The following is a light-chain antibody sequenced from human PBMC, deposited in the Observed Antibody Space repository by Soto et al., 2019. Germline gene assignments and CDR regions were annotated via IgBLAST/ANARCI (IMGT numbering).Light chain of an antibody. CDR2: IND. CDR1: RSNIGSNS. CDR3: ASWDDRLKGYV. V-gene: IGLV1-44*01. Sequence: QSVLTQPPSVSGTPGQRVIISCSGSRSNIGSNSVNWYQQLPGTAPKLPIYINDQRPSGVPDRFSGSTSGTSVSLAISGIQSEDEADYYCASWDDRLKGYVFGTGTKVTVL. J-gene: IGLJ1*01.